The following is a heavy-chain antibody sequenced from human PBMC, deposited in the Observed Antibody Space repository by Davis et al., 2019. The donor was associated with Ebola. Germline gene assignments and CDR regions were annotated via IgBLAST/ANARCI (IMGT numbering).Heavy chain of an antibody. CDR2: MNPNSGNT. CDR1: RYTFTSYD. V-gene: IGHV1-8*01. CDR3: ARVTGELLFYGMDV. J-gene: IGHJ6*04. Sequence: ASVTVSCKASRYTFTSYDINWVRQATGQGLEWMGWMNPNSGNTGYAQKFQGRVTMTRNTSISTAYMELSSLRSEDTAVYYCARVTGELLFYGMDVWGKGTTVTVSS. D-gene: IGHD3-10*01.